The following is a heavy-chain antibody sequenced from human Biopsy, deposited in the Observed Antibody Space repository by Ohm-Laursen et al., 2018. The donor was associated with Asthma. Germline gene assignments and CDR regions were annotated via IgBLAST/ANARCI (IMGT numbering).Heavy chain of an antibody. J-gene: IGHJ4*02. D-gene: IGHD6-13*01. Sequence: SLRLSCAASGFVFSQCGMHWVRQGPGKGLEWVAQILFDGRKINYPDSVKGRFTISRDNSKNMVYLQMNSLRPEDTAVYYCAKDRVAGRSYYFDYWGQGSLVSVSS. CDR3: AKDRVAGRSYYFDY. CDR2: ILFDGRKI. V-gene: IGHV3-30*18. CDR1: GFVFSQCG.